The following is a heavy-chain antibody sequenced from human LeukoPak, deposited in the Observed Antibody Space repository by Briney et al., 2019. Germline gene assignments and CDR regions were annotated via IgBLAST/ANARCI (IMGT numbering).Heavy chain of an antibody. CDR3: ARERIAAAGKFYYYSMDV. CDR2: IKQDGSEK. CDR1: EFTFVSYA. Sequence: GGSLRLSCAASEFTFVSYAMNWVRQAPGKGLGGVANIKQDGSEKYYVDSVKGRFTISRDNAKNSLYLQTNSLRAEDTAVYYCARERIAAAGKFYYYSMDVWGQGTRVTVSS. D-gene: IGHD6-13*01. V-gene: IGHV3-7*01. J-gene: IGHJ6*02.